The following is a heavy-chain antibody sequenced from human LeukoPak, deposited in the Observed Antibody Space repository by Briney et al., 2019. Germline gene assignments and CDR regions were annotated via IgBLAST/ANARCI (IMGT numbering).Heavy chain of an antibody. J-gene: IGHJ5*02. D-gene: IGHD2-2*01. CDR3: ARDPDSTSCHGLCWFDP. CDR1: GGTISSYY. V-gene: IGHV4-59*12. CDR2: IYYSGST. Sequence: PSETLSLTRTVSGGTISSYYWSWIRQPPGKGLEWIGYIYYSGSTNYNPSLKSRVTISVDTSKNQFSLKLSSVIAAGTAVYYCARDPDSTSCHGLCWFDPWGQGTLVTVSS.